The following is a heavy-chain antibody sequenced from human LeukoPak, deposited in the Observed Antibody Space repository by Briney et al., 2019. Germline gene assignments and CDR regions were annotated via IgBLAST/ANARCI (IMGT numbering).Heavy chain of an antibody. CDR1: GYTFTNYG. Sequence: ASVKVSCKASGYTFTNYGLSWVRQAPGQGLEWMGWISAYNGNTNYAQKLQGRVTMTTDTSTSTAYMELRSLRSNDTAVYYCAKSLANYDILTGPDYWGQGTLVTVSS. V-gene: IGHV1-18*01. D-gene: IGHD3-9*01. J-gene: IGHJ4*02. CDR3: AKSLANYDILTGPDY. CDR2: ISAYNGNT.